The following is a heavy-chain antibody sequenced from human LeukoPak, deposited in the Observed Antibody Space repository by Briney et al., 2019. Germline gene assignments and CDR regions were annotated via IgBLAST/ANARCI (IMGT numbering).Heavy chain of an antibody. CDR3: ARDLISAPYWELDY. Sequence: ASVKVSCKASGYTFTGYYMHWVRQAPGQGLEWIGRINANSGDTDLAQDFQDRVTMTRDTSIYTAYMELSSLTSDDTAIYYCARDLISAPYWELDYWGQGTLVAVSS. CDR2: INANSGDT. J-gene: IGHJ4*02. CDR1: GYTFTGYY. D-gene: IGHD1-26*01. V-gene: IGHV1-2*06.